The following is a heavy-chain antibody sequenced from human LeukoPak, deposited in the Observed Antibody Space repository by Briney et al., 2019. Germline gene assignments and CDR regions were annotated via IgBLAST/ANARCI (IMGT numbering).Heavy chain of an antibody. CDR2: IYYSGST. D-gene: IGHD6-6*01. CDR1: GGSISSSSYY. J-gene: IGHJ5*02. Sequence: PSETLSLTCTVSGGSISSSSYYWGWIRQPPGKGLEWIGSIYYSGSTYYNPSLKSRVTISVDTSKNQFSLKVTSVTAADTAVYFCARQDRSSSPPKWFDPWGQGTLVTVSS. V-gene: IGHV4-39*01. CDR3: ARQDRSSSPPKWFDP.